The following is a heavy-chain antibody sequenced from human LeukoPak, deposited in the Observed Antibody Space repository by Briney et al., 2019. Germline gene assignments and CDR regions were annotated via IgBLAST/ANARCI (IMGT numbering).Heavy chain of an antibody. V-gene: IGHV1-24*01. CDR1: GYTLTELS. J-gene: IGHJ5*02. D-gene: IGHD1-1*01. Sequence: ASVKVSCKVSGYTLTELSMHWVRQAPGKGLEWMGGFDPVDGETIYAQKFQGRVTMTEDTSTDTAYMELSSLRSEDTAVYYCATVRSYNWNGGGWFDPWGQGTLVTVSS. CDR2: FDPVDGET. CDR3: ATVRSYNWNGGGWFDP.